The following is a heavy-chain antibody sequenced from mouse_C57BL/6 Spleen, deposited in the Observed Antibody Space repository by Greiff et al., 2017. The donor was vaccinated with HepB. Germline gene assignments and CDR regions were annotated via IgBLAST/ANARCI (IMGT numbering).Heavy chain of an antibody. CDR2: IWSGGST. CDR3: ARRGNLGDYYAMDY. D-gene: IGHD4-1*01. CDR1: GFSLTSYG. Sequence: VKLQESGPGLVQPSQSLSITCTVSGFSLTSYGVHWVRQSPGKGLEWLGVIWSGGSTDYNAAFISRLSISKDNSKSQVFFKMNSLQADDTAIYYCARRGNLGDYYAMDYWGQGTSVTVSS. V-gene: IGHV2-2*01. J-gene: IGHJ4*01.